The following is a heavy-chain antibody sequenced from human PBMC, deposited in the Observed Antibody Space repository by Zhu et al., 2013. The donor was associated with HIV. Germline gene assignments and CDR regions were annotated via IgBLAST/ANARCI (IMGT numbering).Heavy chain of an antibody. V-gene: IGHV1-2*02. CDR3: ARGSSSSASLDP. D-gene: IGHD2-2*01. CDR1: GYTFTGYY. J-gene: IGHJ5*02. CDR2: INPNSGGT. Sequence: QVQLVQSGADVKKPGASVKVTCKASGYTFTGYYIHWVRQAPGQGLEWMGWINPNSGGTNHAQEFQGRVTMTRDTSISTAYMEVSRLTSDDMAVYYCARGSSSSASLDPWGQGTLLTVSS.